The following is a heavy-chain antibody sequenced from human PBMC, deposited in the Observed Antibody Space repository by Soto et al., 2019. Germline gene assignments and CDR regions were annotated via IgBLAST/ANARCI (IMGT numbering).Heavy chain of an antibody. J-gene: IGHJ4*02. V-gene: IGHV6-1*01. Sequence: QTLSLTCAISGDSVSSNSAAWHWIRQSPSRGLEWLGRTYYRSKWYSDYAVSVRSRITINPDTSKNQFSLQLNSVTPEDTAVYYCARYTNAWYLDYWGQGTRVTVSS. D-gene: IGHD2-2*02. CDR1: GDSVSSNSAA. CDR2: TYYRSKWYS. CDR3: ARYTNAWYLDY.